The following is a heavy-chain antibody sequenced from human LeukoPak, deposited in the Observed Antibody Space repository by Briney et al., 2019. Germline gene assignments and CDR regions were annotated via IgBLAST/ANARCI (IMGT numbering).Heavy chain of an antibody. D-gene: IGHD3-10*01. J-gene: IGHJ6*03. CDR3: ARSITMVRGAVYYYYYYMDV. CDR1: GFTVSSNY. Sequence: GGSLRLSCAASGFTVSSNYMSWVRQAPGKGLEWVSVIYSGGSTYYADSVKGRFTISRDNSKNTLYLQMNSLRAEDTAVHYCARSITMVRGAVYYYYYYMDVWGKGTTVTVSS. CDR2: IYSGGST. V-gene: IGHV3-66*02.